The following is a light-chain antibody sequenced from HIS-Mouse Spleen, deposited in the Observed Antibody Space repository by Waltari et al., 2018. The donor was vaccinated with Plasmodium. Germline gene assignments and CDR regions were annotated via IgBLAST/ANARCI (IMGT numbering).Light chain of an antibody. CDR2: EGS. CDR3: CSYAGSSTFVV. J-gene: IGLJ2*01. CDR1: SSDVGIYNL. Sequence: QSALTQPASVAGSPGQSITISCPGTSSDVGIYNLVSWYQQHPGNAPKLMIYEGSKRPSGVSNRFSGSKSGNTASLTISGRQAEDEADYYCCSYAGSSTFVVFGGGTKLTVL. V-gene: IGLV2-23*03.